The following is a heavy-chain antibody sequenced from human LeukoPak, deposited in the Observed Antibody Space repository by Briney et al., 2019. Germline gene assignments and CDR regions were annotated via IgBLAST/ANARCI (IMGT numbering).Heavy chain of an antibody. CDR1: GFTFSSYS. J-gene: IGHJ6*02. V-gene: IGHV3-21*01. D-gene: IGHD3-22*01. CDR2: ISSSSSYI. Sequence: GGSLRLSCAASGFTFSSYSMNWVRQAPGKGLEWVSSISSSSSYIYYADSVKGRFTISRDNAKNSLYLQMNSLRAEDTAVYYCARDSGDSSVQKEGYYGMDVWGQGTTVTVYS. CDR3: ARDSGDSSVQKEGYYGMDV.